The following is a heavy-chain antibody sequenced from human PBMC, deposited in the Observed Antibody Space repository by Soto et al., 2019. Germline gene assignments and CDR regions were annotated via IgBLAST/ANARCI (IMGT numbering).Heavy chain of an antibody. D-gene: IGHD5-18*01. J-gene: IGHJ4*02. Sequence: SVKVSCKASGGTFYTYTFSWVRQAPGQGLEWMGSITPIYPTTNYAEKFQGRLTVTAYGSTNTAYMELNSLTSEDTAVYYCARIPRYSFPTSDDLDSWGQGTLVTVSS. V-gene: IGHV1-69*13. CDR3: ARIPRYSFPTSDDLDS. CDR2: ITPIYPTT. CDR1: GGTFYTYT.